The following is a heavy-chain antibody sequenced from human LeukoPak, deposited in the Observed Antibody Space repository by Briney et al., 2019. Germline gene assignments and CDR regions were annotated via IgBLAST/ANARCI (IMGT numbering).Heavy chain of an antibody. J-gene: IGHJ4*02. CDR1: GFTFSSYS. CDR2: ISSSSSYI. D-gene: IGHD6-19*01. CDR3: AKSLYSSGWYLYD. V-gene: IGHV3-21*04. Sequence: GGSLRLSCAASGFTFSSYSMNWVRQAPGKGLEWVSSISSSSSYIYYADSVKGRFTISRDNAKNTLYLQMNSLRAEDTAVYYCAKSLYSSGWYLYDWGQGTLVTVSS.